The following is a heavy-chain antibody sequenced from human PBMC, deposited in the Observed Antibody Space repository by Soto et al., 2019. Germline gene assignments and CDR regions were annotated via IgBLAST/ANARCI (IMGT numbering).Heavy chain of an antibody. CDR2: INHSGST. V-gene: IGHV4-34*01. CDR3: ARGRGELGYCSSTSCPRSAWFDP. CDR1: GGSFSGYY. J-gene: IGHJ5*02. Sequence: QVQLQQWGAGLLKPSETLSLTCAVYGGSFSGYYWSWIRQPPGKGLEWIVEINHSGSTNYNPALKSRVTISVDTSKNQFSLKLGSVTAAAKAVYYCARGRGELGYCSSTSCPRSAWFDPWGQGTLVTVSS. D-gene: IGHD2-2*01.